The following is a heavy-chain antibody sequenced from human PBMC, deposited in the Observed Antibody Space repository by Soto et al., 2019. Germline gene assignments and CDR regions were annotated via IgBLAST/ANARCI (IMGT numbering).Heavy chain of an antibody. CDR3: ARGSSSSWFDD. CDR1: GYTFTSYG. V-gene: IGHV1-18*01. D-gene: IGHD6-13*01. Sequence: AAGEVSCQASGYTFTSYGINWGRQAPGQGLEWMGWISAYNGNTNYAQKLQGRVTMTTDTSTSTAYMALRSLRSDDTAVGDCARGSSSSWFDDWGQGTLVTVSS. J-gene: IGHJ4*02. CDR2: ISAYNGNT.